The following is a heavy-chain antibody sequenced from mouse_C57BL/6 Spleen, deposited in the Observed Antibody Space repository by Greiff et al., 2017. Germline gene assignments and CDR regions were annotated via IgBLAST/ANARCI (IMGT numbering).Heavy chain of an antibody. CDR1: GFSLTSYA. J-gene: IGHJ4*01. CDR3: ARNYGNYKVYAMDY. Sequence: VQLMQSGPGLVAPSQSLSITCTVSGFSLTSYAISWVRQPPGKGLEWLGVIWTGGGTNYNSALKSRLSSSKDNSKSQVYLKRNSLQTDDTARYYCARNYGNYKVYAMDYWGQGTSVTVSS. CDR2: IWTGGGT. V-gene: IGHV2-9-1*01. D-gene: IGHD2-1*01.